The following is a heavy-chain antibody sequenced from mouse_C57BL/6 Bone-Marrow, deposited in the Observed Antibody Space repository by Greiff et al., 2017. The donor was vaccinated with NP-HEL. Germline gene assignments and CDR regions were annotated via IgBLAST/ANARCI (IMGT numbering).Heavy chain of an antibody. CDR3: ARASRGVVWDYAMDY. CDR1: GYTFTSYW. J-gene: IGHJ4*01. CDR2: IDPNSGGT. D-gene: IGHD1-1*01. Sequence: QVQLQQPGAELVKPGASVKLSCKASGYTFTSYWMHWVKQRPGRGLEWIGRIDPNSGGTKYNEKFKSKATLTVDNPSRTAYMQLSSLTSEDSAVYYCARASRGVVWDYAMDYWGQGNSVTVSS. V-gene: IGHV1-72*01.